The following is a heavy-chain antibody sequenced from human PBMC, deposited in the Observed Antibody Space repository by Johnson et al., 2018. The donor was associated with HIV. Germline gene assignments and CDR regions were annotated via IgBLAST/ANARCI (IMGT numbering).Heavy chain of an antibody. V-gene: IGHV3-33*06. CDR2: IWFDGITK. CDR1: GFTFRDYG. D-gene: IGHD6-13*01. CDR3: AKVAVATAAGGVGLNI. Sequence: QVQLVESGGGVVQPGRSLRLSCEASGFTFRDYGMHWVRQAPGKGLEWVAVIWFDGITKYYSDSVKGRFTISRDLSKNTLFLQMNSLRADDTAVYYCAKVAVATAAGGVGLNIWGQGTMVTVSP. J-gene: IGHJ3*02.